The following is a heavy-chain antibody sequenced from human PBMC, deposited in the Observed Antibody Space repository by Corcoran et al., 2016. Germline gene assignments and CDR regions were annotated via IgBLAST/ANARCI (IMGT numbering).Heavy chain of an antibody. CDR3: AREDWYDGGSFYI. CDR2: MYYNGTT. J-gene: IGHJ3*02. D-gene: IGHD2-15*01. Sequence: QRQLQESDPGLVKTSETLSHTCTVSGGSISSRSYYWGWIRQTPGKGLEWIGSMYYNGTTYHNPSLQSRVPISVDTSKNQFSLKLSSVTAADTAVYYCAREDWYDGGSFYIWGQGTMVTYSS. V-gene: IGHV4-39*07. CDR1: GGSISSRSYY.